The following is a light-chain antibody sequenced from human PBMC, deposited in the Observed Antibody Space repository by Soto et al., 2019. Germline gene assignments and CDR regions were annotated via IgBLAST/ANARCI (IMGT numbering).Light chain of an antibody. V-gene: IGKV3-20*01. CDR2: RTA. CDR3: QQYGSPRT. Sequence: EIVLTPSPATLSVSPAERATLSCRASQIISSNLAWYQQKPGQAPRLLMFRTASRAGGIPDRVGGSGSGKYFTLTISRLEPEVFAVYYCQQYGSPRTFGQGTKVDIK. J-gene: IGKJ1*01. CDR1: QIISSN.